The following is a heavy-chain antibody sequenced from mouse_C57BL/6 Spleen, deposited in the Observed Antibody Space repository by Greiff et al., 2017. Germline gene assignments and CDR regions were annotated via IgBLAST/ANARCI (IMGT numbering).Heavy chain of an antibody. Sequence: DVQLQESGGGLVQPKGSLKLSCAASGFSFNTYAMNWVRQAPGKGLEWVARIRSKSNNYATYYADSVKDRFTISRDDSESMLYLQMNNLKTEDTAMYYCVRHHDYYYFDYWGQGTTLTVSS. J-gene: IGHJ2*01. V-gene: IGHV10-1*01. CDR1: GFSFNTYA. CDR3: VRHHDYYYFDY. CDR2: IRSKSNNYAT. D-gene: IGHD2-4*01.